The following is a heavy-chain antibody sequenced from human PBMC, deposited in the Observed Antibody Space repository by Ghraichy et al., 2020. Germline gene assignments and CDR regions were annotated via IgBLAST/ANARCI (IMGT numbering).Heavy chain of an antibody. CDR2: INKDGFDP. D-gene: IGHD6-19*01. CDR3: VTNWAKARAGDY. CDR1: GFIFNKYA. V-gene: IGHV3-23*01. Sequence: GGALRLSCAASGFIFNKYAMNWVRQGPGKGLEWVATINKDGFDPSYIYSVRGRFTISRDNSRNTIYLQMNSLRVDDTAVYYCVTNWAKARAGDYWGQGTLVTVS. J-gene: IGHJ4*02.